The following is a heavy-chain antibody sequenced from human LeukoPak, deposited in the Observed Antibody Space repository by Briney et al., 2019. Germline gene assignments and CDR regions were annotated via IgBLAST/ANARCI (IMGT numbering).Heavy chain of an antibody. V-gene: IGHV3-23*01. Sequence: PGGSLRLSCAASGFTFSSYAMSWVRQAPGKGLEWVSAISGSGGSTYYADSVKGRFTISRDNSKNTLYLQMNSLRAEDTAVYYCAKDKLDYYDSSGPYLGVFDYWGQGTLVTVSS. CDR2: ISGSGGST. CDR3: AKDKLDYYDSSGPYLGVFDY. J-gene: IGHJ4*02. D-gene: IGHD3-22*01. CDR1: GFTFSSYA.